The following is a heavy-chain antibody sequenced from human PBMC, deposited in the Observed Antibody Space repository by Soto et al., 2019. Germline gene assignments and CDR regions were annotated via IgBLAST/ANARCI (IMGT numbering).Heavy chain of an antibody. J-gene: IGHJ3*01. CDR2: VSGSSSYI. CDR3: ARDLRGHYGP. Sequence: VSLRLSCEGSGFNFRNFNMIWVRQAPGKGLEWVSSVSGSSSYIYYADSVKGRFTVSRDNANNLVFLQMNGLRPEDTAMYYCARDLRGHYGPWGQGTMVTVSS. V-gene: IGHV3-21*06. CDR1: GFNFRNFN. D-gene: IGHD4-17*01.